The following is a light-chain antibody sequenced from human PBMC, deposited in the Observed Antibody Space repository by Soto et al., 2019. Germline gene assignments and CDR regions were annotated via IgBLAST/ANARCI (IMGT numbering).Light chain of an antibody. CDR3: QQYHRYST. CDR2: DVS. CDR1: QSINAR. J-gene: IGKJ1*01. V-gene: IGKV1-5*01. Sequence: DIQMTQSPCTRSGPVVGRVTITFLASQSINARLAWYQQKPGKAPTLLIYDVSTLDSGVPSRFSGSASGTEFTLTISSLDSDDFATYYCQQYHRYSTFGQGTKVDIK.